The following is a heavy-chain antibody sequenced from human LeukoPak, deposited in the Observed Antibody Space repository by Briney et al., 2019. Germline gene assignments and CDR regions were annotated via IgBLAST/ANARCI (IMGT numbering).Heavy chain of an antibody. D-gene: IGHD5-24*01. CDR1: GFTFSSYG. Sequence: SGGSLRLSCAASGFTFSSYGMSWVRQAPGKGLEWVSAITGSGGSTYYADSVKGRFTISRDNSKSTLFLQMNSLRAEDTAVYYCAKDPRVGSRVATPCHWGQGTLVTVSS. J-gene: IGHJ4*02. V-gene: IGHV3-23*01. CDR3: AKDPRVGSRVATPCH. CDR2: ITGSGGST.